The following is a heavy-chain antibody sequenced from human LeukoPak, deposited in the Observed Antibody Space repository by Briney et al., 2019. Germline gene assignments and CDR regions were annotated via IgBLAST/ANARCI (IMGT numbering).Heavy chain of an antibody. CDR3: ARGARIFDF. D-gene: IGHD2/OR15-2a*01. V-gene: IGHV4-4*09. CDR1: GDSITSYY. J-gene: IGHJ4*02. Sequence: PSETLSLTCTVSGDSITSYYWSWIRQAPGKGLECLGYIYINGDTNSNPSLKSRGTLSLDTSKNQFSLRPTSVTAADTAVYYCARGARIFDFWGPGMLVTVSS. CDR2: IYINGDT.